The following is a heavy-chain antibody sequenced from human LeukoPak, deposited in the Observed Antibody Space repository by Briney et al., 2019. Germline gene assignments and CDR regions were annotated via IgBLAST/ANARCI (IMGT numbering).Heavy chain of an antibody. V-gene: IGHV1-18*01. Sequence: ASVKVSCKAFGYTFTSYDISWVRQAPGQGLEWMGWISAYNGNMKYAQKLQGRVTMTTDTSTSTAYMELRSLRSDDTAVYYCARSRESMMATSNYGMDVWGQGTTVTVSS. J-gene: IGHJ6*02. D-gene: IGHD5-12*01. CDR3: ARSRESMMATSNYGMDV. CDR2: ISAYNGNM. CDR1: GYTFTSYD.